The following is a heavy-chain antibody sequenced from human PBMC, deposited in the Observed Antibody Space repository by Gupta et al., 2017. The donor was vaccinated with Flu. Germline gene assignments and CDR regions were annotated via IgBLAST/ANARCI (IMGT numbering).Heavy chain of an antibody. CDR3: ATVTTGC. V-gene: IGHV3-74*03. D-gene: IGHD4-17*01. CDR2: INPEGSST. J-gene: IGHJ4*02. CDR1: GFIFSGYY. Sequence: AASGFIFSGYYLQWVRQAPGKGLVWVSRINPEGSSTTYADSVKGRFTISRDNAKNTLYLQMNSLGADDTAVYYCATVTTGCWGQGTLVTVYS.